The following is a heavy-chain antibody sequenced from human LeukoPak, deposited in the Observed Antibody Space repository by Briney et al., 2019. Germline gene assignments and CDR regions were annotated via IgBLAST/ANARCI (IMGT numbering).Heavy chain of an antibody. Sequence: GGSLRLSCAASGFTFSSYEMNWVRQAPGKGLEWVSYISSSGSTIYYADSVKGRFTISRDNAKNPLYLQMNSLRAEDTAVYYCARDAALYDITGYYYGMDVWGKGTTVTVSS. CDR1: GFTFSSYE. D-gene: IGHD3-9*01. V-gene: IGHV3-48*03. J-gene: IGHJ6*04. CDR2: ISSSGSTI. CDR3: ARDAALYDITGYYYGMDV.